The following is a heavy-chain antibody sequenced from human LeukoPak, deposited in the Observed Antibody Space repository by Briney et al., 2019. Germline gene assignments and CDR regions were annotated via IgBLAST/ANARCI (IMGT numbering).Heavy chain of an antibody. J-gene: IGHJ4*02. D-gene: IGHD2-15*01. Sequence: PGGSLRLSCAASGFTFDDYGMSWVRQAPGKGLEWVSAISGSGGSTYYADSVKGRFTISRDNSMNTLYLQMNSLRAEDTAVYYCAKLDFFCSGGSCYPNFHVPYFDYWGQGTLVTVSS. CDR1: GFTFDDYG. CDR2: ISGSGGST. CDR3: AKLDFFCSGGSCYPNFHVPYFDY. V-gene: IGHV3-23*01.